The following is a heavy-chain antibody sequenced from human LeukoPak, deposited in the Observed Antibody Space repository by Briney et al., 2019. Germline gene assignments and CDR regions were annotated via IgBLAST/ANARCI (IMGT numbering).Heavy chain of an antibody. Sequence: PSETLSLTCTVSGGSISSYYWSWIRQPPGKGLEWIGYIYYSGSTNYNPSLKSRVTISVDTSKNQFPLKLSSVTAADTAVYYCAGEGDYWHRFDYWGQGTLVTVSS. J-gene: IGHJ4*02. CDR3: AGEGDYWHRFDY. D-gene: IGHD4-17*01. V-gene: IGHV4-59*01. CDR1: GGSISSYY. CDR2: IYYSGST.